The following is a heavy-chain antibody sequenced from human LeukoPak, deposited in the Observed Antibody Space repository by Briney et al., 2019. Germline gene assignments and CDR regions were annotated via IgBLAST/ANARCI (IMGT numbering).Heavy chain of an antibody. V-gene: IGHV3-30*18. CDR1: GFTFSSYS. J-gene: IGHJ4*02. Sequence: GSLRLSCAASGFTFSSYSMNWVRQAPGKGLEWVAVISFDASNKYYADSVKGRFTSSRDNSKNTLYLQMDSLRAEDSAVYYCGKDPAMDMFNPTVIDYWGQGTLVTVSS. CDR3: GKDPAMDMFNPTVIDY. CDR2: ISFDASNK. D-gene: IGHD2-2*03.